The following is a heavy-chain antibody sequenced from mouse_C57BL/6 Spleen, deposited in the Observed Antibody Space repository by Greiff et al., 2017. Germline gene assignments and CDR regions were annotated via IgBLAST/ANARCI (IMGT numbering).Heavy chain of an antibody. CDR1: GFSLTSYG. V-gene: IGHV2-2*01. J-gene: IGHJ4*01. CDR2: IWSGGST. Sequence: VQLQQSGPGLVQPSPSLSISCTASGFSLTSYGVHWVRQSPGKGLEWLGVIWSGGSTDNNAAFISRRSISKDNSKSQVFFKMNSLQADDTAIYYCARRGYDGTMDYWGQGTSVTVSS. D-gene: IGHD2-14*01. CDR3: ARRGYDGTMDY.